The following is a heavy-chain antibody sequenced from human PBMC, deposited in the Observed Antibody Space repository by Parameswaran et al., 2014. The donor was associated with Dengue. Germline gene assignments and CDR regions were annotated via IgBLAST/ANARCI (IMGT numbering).Heavy chain of an antibody. J-gene: IGHJ5*02. CDR3: ARDRATYYDFWSGGNWFDP. D-gene: IGHD3-3*01. CDR2: IIPIFGTA. Sequence: WVRQAPGQGLEWMGGIIPIFGTANYAQKFQGRVTITADESTSTAYMELSSLRSEDTAVYYCARDRATYYDFWSGGNWFDPWGQGTLVTVSS. V-gene: IGHV1-69*01.